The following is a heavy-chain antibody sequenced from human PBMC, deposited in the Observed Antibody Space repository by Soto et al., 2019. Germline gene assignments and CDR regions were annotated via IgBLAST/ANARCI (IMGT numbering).Heavy chain of an antibody. CDR1: GGSFSGYY. D-gene: IGHD2-2*01. CDR3: ARGLVGYCSSTSCSGRYYYYYYMDV. V-gene: IGHV4-34*01. CDR2: INHSGST. Sequence: QVQLQQWGAGLLKPSETLSLTCAVYGGSFSGYYWSWIRQPPGKGLEWIGEINHSGSTNYNPSLKSRVTISVDTSKNQFSLKLSSVTAADTAVYYCARGLVGYCSSTSCSGRYYYYYYMDVWGKGTTVTVSS. J-gene: IGHJ6*03.